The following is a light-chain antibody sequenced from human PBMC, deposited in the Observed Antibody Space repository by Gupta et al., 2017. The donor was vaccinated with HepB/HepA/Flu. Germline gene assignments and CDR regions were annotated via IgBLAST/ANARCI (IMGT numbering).Light chain of an antibody. J-gene: IGKJ4*01. Sequence: VLTQSPGTLSLSPGERATLPCKASQSVSRSYLAWYQQKPSQAPRLPIYGASSRATGIPDRFSGSGSATDFTLTISRLEHEDFTVYYCQQYGSSPLTFGGGTKVEI. CDR2: GAS. CDR1: QSVSRSY. V-gene: IGKV3-20*01. CDR3: QQYGSSPLT.